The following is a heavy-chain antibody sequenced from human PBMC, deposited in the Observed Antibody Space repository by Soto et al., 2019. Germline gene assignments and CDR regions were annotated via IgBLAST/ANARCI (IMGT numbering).Heavy chain of an antibody. D-gene: IGHD6-19*01. CDR1: GFTVSGS. V-gene: IGHV3-53*01. J-gene: IGHJ4*02. CDR3: ARDASGPFDY. CDR2: IHSDGST. Sequence: GGTLRLSCSVAGFTVSGSMSWVRQAPGKGLECVSFIHSDGSTHYTDSVRGRFTISRDNSKNTLYLQMDRLRVDDTAVYFCARDASGPFDYWGQGTLVTVSS.